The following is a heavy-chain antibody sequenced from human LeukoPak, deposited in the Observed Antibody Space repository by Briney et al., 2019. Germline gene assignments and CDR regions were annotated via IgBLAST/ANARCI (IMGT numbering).Heavy chain of an antibody. CDR1: GFTFSSYW. CDR3: ATNGGFYGMDV. V-gene: IGHV3-7*01. CDR2: IKQDGSEK. Sequence: GGSLRLSCAASGFTFSSYWMSWVRQAPGKGLGRVANIKQDGSEKYYVDSVKGRFTISRDNAKNSLYLQMNSLRAEATAVYYCATNGGFYGMDVWGQGTTVTVSS. J-gene: IGHJ6*02. D-gene: IGHD3-16*01.